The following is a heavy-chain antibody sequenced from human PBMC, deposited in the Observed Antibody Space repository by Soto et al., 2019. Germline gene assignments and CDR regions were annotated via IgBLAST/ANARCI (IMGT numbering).Heavy chain of an antibody. V-gene: IGHV4-39*02. D-gene: IGHD2-15*01. CDR1: GGSISSSSYY. CDR2: IYYSGST. CDR3: ARERLGYCSGGSCYHVIGWFDP. J-gene: IGHJ5*02. Sequence: PSETLSLTCTVSGGSISSSSYYWGWIRQPPGKGLEWIGSIYYSGSTYYNPSLKSRVTISVDTSKNQFSLQLNSVTPEDTAVYYCARERLGYCSGGSCYHVIGWFDPWGQGTLVTVSS.